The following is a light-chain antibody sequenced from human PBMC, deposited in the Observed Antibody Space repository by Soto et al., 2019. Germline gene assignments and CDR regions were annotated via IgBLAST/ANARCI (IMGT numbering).Light chain of an antibody. Sequence: QSVLTQPPSASGSPGQSVTISCTGTSSDVGGYNYVSWYQQHPGKAPKLMIYEVSKRPSGVPDRFSGSKSGNTASLTVSGVQAEDEADYYCNSDAGSNNWVFGGGTKVTVL. CDR1: SSDVGGYNY. V-gene: IGLV2-8*01. CDR2: EVS. CDR3: NSDAGSNNWV. J-gene: IGLJ3*02.